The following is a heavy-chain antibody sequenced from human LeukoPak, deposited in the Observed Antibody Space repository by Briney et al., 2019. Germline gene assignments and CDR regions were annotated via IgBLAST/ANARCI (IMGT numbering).Heavy chain of an antibody. CDR2: ISYDGSNK. V-gene: IGHV3-30-3*01. J-gene: IGHJ4*02. Sequence: GGSLRLSCAASGFTFSDYAIHWVRQAPGKGLEWVAGISYDGSNKYYADPVKGRFTITRDNSKNTLYLQMNSLRAEDTALYNCARGVGTVFFDYWGQGTLVTVSS. CDR1: GFTFSDYA. D-gene: IGHD4-11*01. CDR3: ARGVGTVFFDY.